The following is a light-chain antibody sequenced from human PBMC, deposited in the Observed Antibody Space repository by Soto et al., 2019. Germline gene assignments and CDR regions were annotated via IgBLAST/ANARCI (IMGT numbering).Light chain of an antibody. CDR3: CSFAGGSTYGV. V-gene: IGLV2-23*02. CDR2: EVT. CDR1: SSDVGNYEL. J-gene: IGLJ2*01. Sequence: QSALTQPASVSGSPGQSITISCIGTSSDVGNYELVSWYQQLPGKAPKLIIYEVTKRPSWVPNRFSGSKSGNTASLTISGLLAEDEAYYHCCSFAGGSTYGVFGGGTKLTVL.